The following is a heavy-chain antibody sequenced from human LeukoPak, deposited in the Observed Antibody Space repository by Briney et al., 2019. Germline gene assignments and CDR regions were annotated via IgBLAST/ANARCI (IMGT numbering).Heavy chain of an antibody. CDR1: GFTFCNAW. CDR3: TAGTGRSDFDY. Sequence: PGGSLRLSCAASGFTFCNAWMSWVRQAPGRGLEWVGRIKRKGDDGTIDYAAPVKSRLSISRDDSKNTLYLQMKSLKSEDTAVYYCTAGTGRSDFDYWGQGTLVTVSS. V-gene: IGHV3-15*01. CDR2: IKRKGDDGTI. D-gene: IGHD3/OR15-3a*01. J-gene: IGHJ4*02.